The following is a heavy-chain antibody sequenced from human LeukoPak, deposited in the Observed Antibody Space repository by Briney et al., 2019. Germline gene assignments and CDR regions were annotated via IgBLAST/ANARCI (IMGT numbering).Heavy chain of an antibody. V-gene: IGHV3-74*01. CDR1: GFTFSSYW. D-gene: IGHD3-10*01. CDR3: ARLYGSGSYYGDY. Sequence: GGSLRLSCAASGFTFSSYWMHWVRQAPGKGLVWVSRINGDGSSASYADSVKGRFTISRDNANNTLYLQMNSLRAEDTAVYCCARLYGSGSYYGDYWGQGTLVTVSS. J-gene: IGHJ4*02. CDR2: INGDGSSA.